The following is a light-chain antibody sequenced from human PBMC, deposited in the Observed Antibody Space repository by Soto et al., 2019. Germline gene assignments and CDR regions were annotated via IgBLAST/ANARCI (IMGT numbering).Light chain of an antibody. CDR1: QSVNNN. Sequence: EVVMTQSPALLSVSPGERVTLSCRASQSVNNNLAWYQQQPGPAPRLLIYDTSSRATGVPARFSGSGSGTEFTLTISSLKAEDFGGYYGQQYNDRPPLTFGGGTKVEI. CDR3: QQYNDRPPLT. CDR2: DTS. J-gene: IGKJ4*01. V-gene: IGKV3-15*01.